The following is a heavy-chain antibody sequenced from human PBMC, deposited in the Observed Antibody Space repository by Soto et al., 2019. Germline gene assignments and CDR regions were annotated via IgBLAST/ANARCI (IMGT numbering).Heavy chain of an antibody. V-gene: IGHV1-2*04. J-gene: IGHJ3*02. D-gene: IGHD3-22*01. CDR3: ARSALSGYYDSSGYDAFDI. CDR1: GYTFTGYY. Sequence: GASVKVSCKASGYTFTGYYMHCVRQAPGQGLEWMGWINPNSGGTNYAQKFQGWVTMTRDTSISTAYMELSRLRSDDTAVYYCARSALSGYYDSSGYDAFDIWGQGTMVTVSS. CDR2: INPNSGGT.